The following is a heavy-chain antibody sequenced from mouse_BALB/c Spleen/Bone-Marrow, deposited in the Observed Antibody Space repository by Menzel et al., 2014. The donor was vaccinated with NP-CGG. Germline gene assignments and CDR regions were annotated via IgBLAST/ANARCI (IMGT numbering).Heavy chain of an antibody. CDR2: INPSNDTP. V-gene: IGHV1S81*02. J-gene: IGHJ1*01. CDR1: GYTFTNYF. D-gene: IGHD1-2*01. Sequence: VKLQESGAELVKPGASVKLSCRVSGYTFTNYFVYWVKQRPGQGLEWIGEINPSNDTPNFDEKFKSKATLTVDKSSSTAYMQLSSLTYEDSAVYYCTRSGYYGYGWYFDVWGAGTTVTVSS. CDR3: TRSGYYGYGWYFDV.